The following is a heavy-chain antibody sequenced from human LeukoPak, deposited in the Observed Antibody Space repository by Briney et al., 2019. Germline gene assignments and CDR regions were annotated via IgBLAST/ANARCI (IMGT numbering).Heavy chain of an antibody. CDR3: AREAQECSSGWYYVFDI. CDR1: GDSIGSYY. Sequence: SETLSLTCTVSGDSIGSYYWSWIRQPPGKGLEWIGYIYSTETTNYNPSLKSRVTISVDTSKNQFSLKLSSVTAADTAVYYCAREAQECSSGWYYVFDIWGQGTMVTVSS. V-gene: IGHV4-59*01. D-gene: IGHD6-19*01. J-gene: IGHJ3*02. CDR2: IYSTETT.